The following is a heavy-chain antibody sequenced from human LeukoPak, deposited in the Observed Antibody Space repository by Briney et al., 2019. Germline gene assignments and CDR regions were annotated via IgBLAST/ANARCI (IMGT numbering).Heavy chain of an antibody. J-gene: IGHJ6*02. V-gene: IGHV4-39*07. D-gene: IGHD5-18*01. CDR3: ARAWGGYSYAYGMDV. Sequence: PSETLSLTCTVSGGSVSSSNYYWAWIRQPPGKGLEWIGSIYYTGSTYYNAPLKSRVTISVDTSKNQFSLKLSSVTAADTAVYYCARAWGGYSYAYGMDVWGQGTTVTVSS. CDR1: GGSVSSSNYY. CDR2: IYYTGST.